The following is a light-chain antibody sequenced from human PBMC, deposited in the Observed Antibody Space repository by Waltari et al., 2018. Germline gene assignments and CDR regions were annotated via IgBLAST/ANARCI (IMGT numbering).Light chain of an antibody. Sequence: QSILTQPTSASGTPGQRVTISCSGSSPNTGSNSVSWYKEVPGTAPKLLIYRNNQRPSGVPDRFSGSKSGTSASLAISGLRSEDEAHYYCAAWDDSLSGHMVFGGGTKLTVL. J-gene: IGLJ2*01. CDR2: RNN. CDR1: SPNTGSNS. V-gene: IGLV1-47*01. CDR3: AAWDDSLSGHMV.